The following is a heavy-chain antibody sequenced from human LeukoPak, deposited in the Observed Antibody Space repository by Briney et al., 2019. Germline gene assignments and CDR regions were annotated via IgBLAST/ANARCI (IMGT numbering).Heavy chain of an antibody. V-gene: IGHV3-9*01. J-gene: IGHJ1*01. D-gene: IGHD6-19*01. CDR1: GFTFDDYA. Sequence: GGSLRLSCAASGFTFDDYAMHWVRQAPGKGLEGVSGISWNSGSIGYADSVKGRFTISRDNAKNSLYLQMNSLRAEDTAVYYCARGRVGSGSLAEYFQHWGQGTLVTVSS. CDR3: ARGRVGSGSLAEYFQH. CDR2: ISWNSGSI.